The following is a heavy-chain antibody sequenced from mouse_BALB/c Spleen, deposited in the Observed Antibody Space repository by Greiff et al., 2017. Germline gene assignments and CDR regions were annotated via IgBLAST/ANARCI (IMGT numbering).Heavy chain of an antibody. CDR1: GYSITSGYY. CDR3: AALYYDYGAWFAY. CDR2: ISYDGSN. D-gene: IGHD2-4*01. Sequence: EVQLQESGPGLVKPSQSLSLTCSVTGYSITSGYYWNWIRQFPGNKLEWMGYISYDGSNNYNPSLKNRISITRDTSKNQFFLKLNSVTTEDTATYYCAALYYDYGAWFAYWGQGTLVTVSA. J-gene: IGHJ3*01. V-gene: IGHV3-6*02.